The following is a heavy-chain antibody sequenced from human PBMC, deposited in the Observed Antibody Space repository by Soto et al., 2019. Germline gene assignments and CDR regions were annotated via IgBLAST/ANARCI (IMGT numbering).Heavy chain of an antibody. V-gene: IGHV4-39*01. CDR2: IYYSGST. J-gene: IGHJ6*02. CDR3: AAHWPGTTGWNYYYGMDV. D-gene: IGHD1-1*01. Sequence: SETLSLTCTVSGGSISSSSYYWGWIRQPPGKGLEWIGRIYYSGSTYYNPSLKSRVTISVDTSKNQFSLKLSSVTAADTAVYYCAAHWPGTTGWNYYYGMDVWGQGTTVTVSS. CDR1: GGSISSSSYY.